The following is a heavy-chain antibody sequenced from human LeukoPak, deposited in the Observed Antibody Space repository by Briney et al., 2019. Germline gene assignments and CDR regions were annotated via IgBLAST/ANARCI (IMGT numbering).Heavy chain of an antibody. CDR3: ARTHYGSGSYYNVGWFDP. CDR1: GFTFSSYS. CDR2: ISSSSSYI. D-gene: IGHD3-10*01. J-gene: IGHJ5*02. V-gene: IGHV3-21*01. Sequence: GGSLRLSCAASGFTFSSYSMNWVRQAPGKGLEWVSSISSSSSYIYYADSVKGRFTISRDNAKNSLYLLMNSLRAEDTAVYYCARTHYGSGSYYNVGWFDPWGQGTLVTVSS.